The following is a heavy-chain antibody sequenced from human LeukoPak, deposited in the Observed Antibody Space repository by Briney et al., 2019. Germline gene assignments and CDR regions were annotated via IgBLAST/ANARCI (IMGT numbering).Heavy chain of an antibody. CDR2: ISGSGGST. Sequence: PGGSLRLSCAVSGITLSNYGMSWVRQAPGKGLEWVAGISGSGGSTNYADSVKGRITISRDNRKNTLYLQMNSLRVEDTAVYFCAKRGVVIRVILVGFHKEAYYFDSWGQGALVTVSS. CDR3: AKRGVVIRVILVGFHKEAYYFDS. V-gene: IGHV3-23*01. D-gene: IGHD3-22*01. CDR1: GITLSNYG. J-gene: IGHJ4*02.